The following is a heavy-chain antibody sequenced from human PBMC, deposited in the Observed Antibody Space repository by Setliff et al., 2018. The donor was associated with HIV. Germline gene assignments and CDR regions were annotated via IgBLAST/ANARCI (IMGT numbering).Heavy chain of an antibody. J-gene: IGHJ6*02. CDR2: INHSGST. CDR1: GGSFSGYY. Sequence: SETLSLTCAVYGGSFSGYYWSWIRQPPGKGLEWIGEINHSGSTNYNPSLKSRVTISVDTSKNQFSLKLSSVTAADTAVYYCARDTLDYYGMDVWGQGTTVTV. V-gene: IGHV4-34*01. CDR3: ARDTLDYYGMDV.